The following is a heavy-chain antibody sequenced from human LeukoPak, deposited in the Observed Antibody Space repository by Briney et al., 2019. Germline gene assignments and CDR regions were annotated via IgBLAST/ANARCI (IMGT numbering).Heavy chain of an antibody. D-gene: IGHD3-9*01. CDR1: GFTFGSYW. J-gene: IGHJ1*01. CDR3: ARDLAGAFDL. V-gene: IGHV3-74*01. CDR2: INTDVSST. Sequence: GGSLRLSCAASGFTFGSYWMHWVRHAPGKGLVWVSRINTDVSSTSYADSVKGRFTISRDNAKNTLYLQMNSLRAGDTAVYYCARDLAGAFDLGAQDNRVPVSS.